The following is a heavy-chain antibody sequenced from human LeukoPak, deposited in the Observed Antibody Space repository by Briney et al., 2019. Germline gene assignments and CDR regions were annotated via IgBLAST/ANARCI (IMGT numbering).Heavy chain of an antibody. Sequence: GGSLRLSCAASGFTFSSYEMNRVRQAPGKGLEWVSYISSSGSTIYYADSVKSRFTISRDNAKNSLYLQVNSLRAEDTAVYYCARDGSVVYYYYGMDVWGQGTTVTVSS. D-gene: IGHD1-26*01. CDR2: ISSSGSTI. J-gene: IGHJ6*02. V-gene: IGHV3-48*03. CDR1: GFTFSSYE. CDR3: ARDGSVVYYYYGMDV.